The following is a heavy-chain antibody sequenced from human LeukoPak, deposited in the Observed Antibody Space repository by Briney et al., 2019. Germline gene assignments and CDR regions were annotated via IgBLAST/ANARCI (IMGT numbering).Heavy chain of an antibody. CDR1: GFTFSSYA. Sequence: GGSLRLSCAASGFTFSSYAMSWVRQAPGKGLEWISAISGSGGSTYYADSVKGRFTISRDNSKNTLYLQMNSLRAEDTAVYYRAKGYDSSGYHYWGQGTLVTVSS. CDR2: ISGSGGST. J-gene: IGHJ4*02. CDR3: AKGYDSSGYHY. V-gene: IGHV3-23*01. D-gene: IGHD3-22*01.